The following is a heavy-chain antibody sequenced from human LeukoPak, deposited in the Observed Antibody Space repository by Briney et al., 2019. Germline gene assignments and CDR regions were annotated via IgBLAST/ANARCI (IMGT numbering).Heavy chain of an antibody. CDR3: AFTYYNDSSGYLFDY. CDR1: GGTFSSYA. D-gene: IGHD3-22*01. J-gene: IGHJ4*02. V-gene: IGHV1-69*05. Sequence: ASVKVSCKASGGTFSSYAISWVRQAPGQGLEWMGGIIPIVGTANYAQKFQGRVTITTDESTSTAYMELSSLRSEDTAVYYCAFTYYNDSSGYLFDYWGQGTLVTVSS. CDR2: IIPIVGTA.